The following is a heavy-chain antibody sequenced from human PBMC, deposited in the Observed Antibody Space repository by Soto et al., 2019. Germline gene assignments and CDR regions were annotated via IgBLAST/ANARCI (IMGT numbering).Heavy chain of an antibody. CDR2: LSDSGGSI. Sequence: XGSLRLSWTASGFTFNRHAMTWVRQAPGKGLEWLSGLSDSGGSIYYADSVKGRFTISRDNSMNTLYLQMNTLRAEDTAVYYCAKVSSAWYAGFFDLWGQGTLVTVSS. CDR1: GFTFNRHA. D-gene: IGHD2-8*01. J-gene: IGHJ4*02. CDR3: AKVSSAWYAGFFDL. V-gene: IGHV3-23*01.